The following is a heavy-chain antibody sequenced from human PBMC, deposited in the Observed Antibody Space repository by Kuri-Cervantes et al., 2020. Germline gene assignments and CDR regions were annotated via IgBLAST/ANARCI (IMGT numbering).Heavy chain of an antibody. CDR3: ARVGCSGGSCKINWFDP. Sequence: ASVKVSCKASGYTLTGYYMHWVRQAPGQGLEWMGWINPNSGGTNYAQKFQVRVTMTRDTSTSSVYMELSSLRSEDTAVYYCARVGCSGGSCKINWFDPWGQGTLVTVSS. CDR1: GYTLTGYY. CDR2: INPNSGGT. V-gene: IGHV1-2*02. D-gene: IGHD2-15*01. J-gene: IGHJ5*02.